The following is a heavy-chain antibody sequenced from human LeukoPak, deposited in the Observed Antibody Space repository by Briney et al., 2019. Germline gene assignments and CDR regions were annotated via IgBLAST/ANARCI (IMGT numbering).Heavy chain of an antibody. CDR1: GGSISSSSDY. CDR2: IYYSGIT. Sequence: SETLSLPCTVSGGSISSSSDYCGWVRQPRGKGLGWVGSIYYSGITYYNPSLKSRLTISVDTSKNQFSLKLSYVTAGDTAVYYCARRLGQWLADNWFDPWGEGTLVTVSS. CDR3: ARRLGQWLADNWFDP. J-gene: IGHJ5*02. D-gene: IGHD6-19*01. V-gene: IGHV4-39*01.